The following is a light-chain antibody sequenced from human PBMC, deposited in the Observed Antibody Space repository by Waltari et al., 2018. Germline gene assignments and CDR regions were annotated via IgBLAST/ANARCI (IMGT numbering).Light chain of an antibody. J-gene: IGKJ2*01. Sequence: DFVMTQSPASLVVSLGERATINFKSSQSLLNTSNYKNYLACYRQKPGQPPKLLIFWASTRESGVPDRFSGSGSGTDFTLTISSLQAEDVAVYYCQQYYSRHSYTFGQGTKLEIK. V-gene: IGKV4-1*01. CDR2: WAS. CDR1: QSLLNTSNYKNY. CDR3: QQYYSRHSYT.